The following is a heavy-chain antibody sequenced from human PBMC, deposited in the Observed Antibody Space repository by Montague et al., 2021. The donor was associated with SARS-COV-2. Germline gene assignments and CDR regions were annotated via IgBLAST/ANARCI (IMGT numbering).Heavy chain of an antibody. CDR1: GDSISSRSW. CDR3: TREGYQVLWSDYYYYGMDV. J-gene: IGHJ6*02. D-gene: IGHD2-2*01. V-gene: IGHV4-4*02. CDR2: VYHTGST. Sequence: SETLSLTCAVSGDSISSRSWWSWVRQSPGKGLEWIADVYHTGSTNYNASLASRVSLSVDTSKNQFSLKLSSVTAADTAVYYCTREGYQVLWSDYYYYGMDVWGQGTTVTVSS.